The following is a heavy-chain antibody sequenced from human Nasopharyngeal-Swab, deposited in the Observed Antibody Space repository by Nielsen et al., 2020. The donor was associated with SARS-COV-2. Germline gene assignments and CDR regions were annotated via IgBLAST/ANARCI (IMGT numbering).Heavy chain of an antibody. D-gene: IGHD1-1*01. CDR3: ARAILNLGRGDYMDV. CDR2: LYTSGTP. Sequence: WIRQPPGKGMEWIGRLYTSGTPNYNPSLKSRVPISVDTSKDQFSLKLSSVTAADTAVYYCARAILNLGRGDYMDVWGKGTTVTVSS. J-gene: IGHJ6*03. V-gene: IGHV4-61*02.